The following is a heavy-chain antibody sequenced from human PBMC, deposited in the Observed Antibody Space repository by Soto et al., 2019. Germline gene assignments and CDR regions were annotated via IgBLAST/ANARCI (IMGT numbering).Heavy chain of an antibody. J-gene: IGHJ6*02. Sequence: QVQLVESGGGVVQPGRSLRLSCVASGFTFSNFGMHWVRQAPGKGLEWVALTSFDGNKNYYADSVKGRFTLSRDNSQNTLYLQMNSLRAEDTALYFCAKDQKDYSGSGTYYVPYGMDVWGQGTTVTVSS. CDR2: TSFDGNKN. V-gene: IGHV3-30*18. CDR3: AKDQKDYSGSGTYYVPYGMDV. CDR1: GFTFSNFG. D-gene: IGHD3-10*01.